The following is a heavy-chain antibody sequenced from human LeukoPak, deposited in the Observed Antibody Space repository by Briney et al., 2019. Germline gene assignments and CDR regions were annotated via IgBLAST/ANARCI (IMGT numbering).Heavy chain of an antibody. J-gene: IGHJ4*02. D-gene: IGHD3-22*01. CDR2: INPNSGGT. Sequence: SVKVSCKASGYTFTGYYMHWVRQAPGQGLEWMGRINPNSGGTNYAQKFQGRVTMTRDTSISTAYVELSRLRSDDTAVYYCARRYYDSSGSEAFDYWGQGTLVTVSS. V-gene: IGHV1-2*06. CDR1: GYTFTGYY. CDR3: ARRYYDSSGSEAFDY.